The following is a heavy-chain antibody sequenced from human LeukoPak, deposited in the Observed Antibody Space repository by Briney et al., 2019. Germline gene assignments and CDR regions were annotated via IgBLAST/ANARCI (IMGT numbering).Heavy chain of an antibody. D-gene: IGHD6-19*01. Sequence: GESLKISCKGSGYSFTSYWIGWVRQMPGKGLEWMGIIYPGDSDTRYSPSFQGQVTISADKSISTAYLQWSSLKASDTAMYYCASPSHRIAVAGTDAFDIWGQGTMVTVSS. CDR1: GYSFTSYW. V-gene: IGHV5-51*01. J-gene: IGHJ3*02. CDR3: ASPSHRIAVAGTDAFDI. CDR2: IYPGDSDT.